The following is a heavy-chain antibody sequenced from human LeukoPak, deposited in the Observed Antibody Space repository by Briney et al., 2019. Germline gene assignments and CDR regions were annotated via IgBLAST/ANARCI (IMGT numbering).Heavy chain of an antibody. CDR2: IIPIFGTA. D-gene: IGHD3-10*01. Sequence: GASVKVSCKASGGTFSSYAISWVRQAPGQGLEWMGGIIPIFGTANYAQKFQGRVTITTDESTSTAYMELSSLRSEDTAVYYCARGRRFGELGIDPWGQGTLVTVSS. V-gene: IGHV1-69*05. J-gene: IGHJ5*02. CDR1: GGTFSSYA. CDR3: ARGRRFGELGIDP.